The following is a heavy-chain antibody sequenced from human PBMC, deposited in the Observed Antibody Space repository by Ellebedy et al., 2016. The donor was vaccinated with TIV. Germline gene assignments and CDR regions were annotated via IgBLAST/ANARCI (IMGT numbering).Heavy chain of an antibody. D-gene: IGHD3-22*01. CDR2: IKQDGSEK. CDR1: GFTFSSYW. J-gene: IGHJ4*02. CDR3: ARVYDSIDY. V-gene: IGHV3-7*01. Sequence: GESLKISCAASGFTFSSYWMSWVRQAPGKGLEWVASIKQDGSEKYYVDSVKGRFTISRDNAKNSLYLQMNSLRAEDTAVYYCARVYDSIDYWGQGTLVTVSS.